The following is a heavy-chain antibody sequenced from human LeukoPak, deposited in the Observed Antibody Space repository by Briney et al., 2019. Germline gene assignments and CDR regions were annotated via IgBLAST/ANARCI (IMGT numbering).Heavy chain of an antibody. J-gene: IGHJ4*02. CDR2: ISVYNGNT. D-gene: IGHD3-16*01. V-gene: IGHV1-18*01. Sequence: DSVKVSCKASGYTFSSYGISWVRQAPGQGLEWMGWISVYNGNTNNIQELQRRVTMTRDTSTNTAYMELRSLRSDDTSVYYCARDAYTSGADYWGQGTLVTVSS. CDR3: ARDAYTSGADY. CDR1: GYTFSSYG.